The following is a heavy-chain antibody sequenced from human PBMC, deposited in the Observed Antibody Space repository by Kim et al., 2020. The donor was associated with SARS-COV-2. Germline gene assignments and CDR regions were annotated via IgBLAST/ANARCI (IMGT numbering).Heavy chain of an antibody. CDR3: GTGPRLGLADEGVDY. CDR1: GFSVTKKY. CDR2: IYSGGTT. D-gene: IGHD3-9*01. J-gene: IGHJ4*02. Sequence: GGSLRLSCAASGFSVTKKYMSWVRQAPGKGLEWISVIYSGGTTYYADSVKGRFTISRDDSKNTVYFHLNSLSVEDTAVYYCGTGPRLGLADEGVDYWGQGTLVTVSS. V-gene: IGHV3-66*01.